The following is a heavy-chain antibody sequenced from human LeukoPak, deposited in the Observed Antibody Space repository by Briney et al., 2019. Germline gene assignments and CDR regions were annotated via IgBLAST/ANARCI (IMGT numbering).Heavy chain of an antibody. CDR1: GDTFSGYH. D-gene: IGHD2-8*01. CDR2: INSNSGGT. Sequence: GASVKVSCKASGDTFSGYHVHWVRQVPGQGLEWMGWINSNSGGTNYAQRFQARVTMTRDTSISTAYIEMSRLRSDDTAVYYCARGYCTRSSCPYYLDYWGQGTLVTVAS. V-gene: IGHV1-2*02. CDR3: ARGYCTRSSCPYYLDY. J-gene: IGHJ4*02.